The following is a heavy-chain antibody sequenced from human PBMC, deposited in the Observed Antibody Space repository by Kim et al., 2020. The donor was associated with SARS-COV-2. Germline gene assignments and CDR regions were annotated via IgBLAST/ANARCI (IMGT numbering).Heavy chain of an antibody. V-gene: IGHV3-43*02. D-gene: IGHD3-3*01. CDR2: ISGDGGST. CDR3: AKDTGEPARENTIFGVVIIPYYYYYGMDV. J-gene: IGHJ6*02. Sequence: GGSLRLSCAASGFTFDDYAMHWVRQAPGKGLEWVSLISGDGGSTYYADSVKGRFTISRDNSKNSLYLQMNSLRTEDTALYYCAKDTGEPARENTIFGVVIIPYYYYYGMDVWGQGTTVTVSS. CDR1: GFTFDDYA.